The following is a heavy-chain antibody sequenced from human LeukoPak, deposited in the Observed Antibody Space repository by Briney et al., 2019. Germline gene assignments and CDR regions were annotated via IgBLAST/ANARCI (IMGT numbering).Heavy chain of an antibody. J-gene: IGHJ4*02. CDR3: ARDSSGDY. Sequence: ASVKVSCKASGYIFTDFYMHWVRQAPGQGLEWMGWMNPNSGNTGYAQKFQGRVTMTRNTSISTAYMELSSLRSEDTAVYYCARDSSGDYWGQGTLVTVSS. D-gene: IGHD6-25*01. CDR1: GYIFTDFY. CDR2: MNPNSGNT. V-gene: IGHV1-8*02.